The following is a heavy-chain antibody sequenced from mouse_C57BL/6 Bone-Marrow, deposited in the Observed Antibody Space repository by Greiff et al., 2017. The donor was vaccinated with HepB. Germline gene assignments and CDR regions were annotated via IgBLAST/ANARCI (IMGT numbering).Heavy chain of an antibody. CDR1: GYTFTSYW. V-gene: IGHV1-64*01. D-gene: IGHD2-1*01. CDR3: GGYGTTWFAY. J-gene: IGHJ3*01. Sequence: VQLQQPGAELVKPGASVKLSCKASGYTFTSYWMHWVKQRPGQGLEWIGMIHPNSGSTNYNEKFKSKATLTVDKSSSTAYMQLSSLTSEDSAVYYCGGYGTTWFAYWGQGTLVTVSA. CDR2: IHPNSGST.